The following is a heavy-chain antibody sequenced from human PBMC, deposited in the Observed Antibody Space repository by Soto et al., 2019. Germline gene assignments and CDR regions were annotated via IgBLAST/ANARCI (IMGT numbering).Heavy chain of an antibody. D-gene: IGHD6-6*01. CDR3: AKDLGSSSDDPSDY. V-gene: IGHV3-23*01. Sequence: GGSLRLSCAASGFTFSSYAMSWVRQAPGKGLEWVSAISGSGGSTYYADSVKGRFTISRDNSKNKLYLQMNSLRAEDTAVYYCAKDLGSSSDDPSDYWGQGTLVTVSS. CDR2: ISGSGGST. CDR1: GFTFSSYA. J-gene: IGHJ4*02.